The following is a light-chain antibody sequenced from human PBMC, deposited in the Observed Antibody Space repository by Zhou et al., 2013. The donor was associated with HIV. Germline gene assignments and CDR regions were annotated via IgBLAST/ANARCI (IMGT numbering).Light chain of an antibody. CDR2: DAS. V-gene: IGKV3-11*01. CDR3: QFRNTWPWT. CDR1: QSVSRF. Sequence: EIVLTQSPATLSLSPGESATLSCRASQSVSRFLAWYQQKPGQAPRLLIYDASNRATGIPARFSGSGSGTDFTLTISSLESEDFAVYYCQFRNTWPWTFGQGTRVEI. J-gene: IGKJ1*01.